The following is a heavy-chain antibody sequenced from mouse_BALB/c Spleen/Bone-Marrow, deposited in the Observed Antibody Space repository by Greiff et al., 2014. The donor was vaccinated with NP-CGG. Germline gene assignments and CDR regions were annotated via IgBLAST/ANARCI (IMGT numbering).Heavy chain of an antibody. CDR2: IDPFNGGT. D-gene: IGHD1-1*01. CDR3: AREGIYYYGSGYFDV. J-gene: IGHJ1*01. V-gene: IGHV1S135*01. Sequence: EVQLQQSGPELMKPGASVKISCRASGYSFSSYYMHWVKQSHGKSLEWIGYIDPFNGGTSYNQRFKGKATLTVDKSSSTAYTHLSSLTSEDSAVYYCAREGIYYYGSGYFDVWGAGTTVTVSS. CDR1: GYSFSSYY.